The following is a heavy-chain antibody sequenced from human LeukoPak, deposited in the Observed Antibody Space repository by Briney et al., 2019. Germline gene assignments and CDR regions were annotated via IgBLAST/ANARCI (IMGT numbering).Heavy chain of an antibody. Sequence: ASVKVSCKASGYTFTGYYMHWVRQAPGQGLEWMGWINPNSGGTNYAQKFQGRVTMTRDTSISTAYMELSRLRSDDTAVYYCARDNDYGSLYYYYGMDVWGQGTTVTVSS. J-gene: IGHJ6*02. CDR1: GYTFTGYY. V-gene: IGHV1-2*02. CDR2: INPNSGGT. CDR3: ARDNDYGSLYYYYGMDV. D-gene: IGHD3-10*01.